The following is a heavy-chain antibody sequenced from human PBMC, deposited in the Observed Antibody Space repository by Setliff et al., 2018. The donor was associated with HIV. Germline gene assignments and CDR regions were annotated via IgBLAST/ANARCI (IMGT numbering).Heavy chain of an antibody. Sequence: SETLSLTCTVSGGSISSHYWSWIRQPPGRGLEWIGEMNHSEHYYNPTLKSRVTISMDTSKNQFSLELSSVTAADTALYYCARTITTFGVIGRGGRMDVWGKGTTVTVSS. CDR2: MNHSEH. CDR3: ARTITTFGVIGRGGRMDV. D-gene: IGHD3-3*01. V-gene: IGHV4-59*04. CDR1: GGSISSHY. J-gene: IGHJ6*04.